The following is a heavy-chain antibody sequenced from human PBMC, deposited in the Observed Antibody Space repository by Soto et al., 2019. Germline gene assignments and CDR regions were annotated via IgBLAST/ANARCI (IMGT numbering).Heavy chain of an antibody. CDR3: ARTLELEGMGV. J-gene: IGHJ6*02. CDR1: GASITTPDIY. CDR2: IYYNGNT. V-gene: IGHV4-31*03. D-gene: IGHD3-3*01. Sequence: PSETLSLTCSVSGASITTPDIYWSWIRQHSGMGLEWIGYIYYNGNTYYNPSLRSRSIISYDTSNNQFSLTLSSVTAADTAVYYCARTLELEGMGVWGQGTTVTVSS.